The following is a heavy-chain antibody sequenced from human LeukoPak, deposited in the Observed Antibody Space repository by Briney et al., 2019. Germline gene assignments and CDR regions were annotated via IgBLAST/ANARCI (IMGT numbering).Heavy chain of an antibody. CDR1: GGSISSGGYS. Sequence: SETLSLTCAVSGGSISSGGYSWSWIRQPPGKGLEWIGYIYHSGSTYYNPSLKSRVTISVYRSKNQFSLKLSSVTAADTAVYYCACGLAKPLIFDYWGQRTLVTVSS. D-gene: IGHD3/OR15-3a*01. V-gene: IGHV4-30-2*01. CDR2: IYHSGST. CDR3: ACGLAKPLIFDY. J-gene: IGHJ4*02.